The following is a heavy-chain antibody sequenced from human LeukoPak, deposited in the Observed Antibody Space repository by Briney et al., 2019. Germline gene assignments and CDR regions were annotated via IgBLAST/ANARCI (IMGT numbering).Heavy chain of an antibody. CDR1: GFTFSSYG. Sequence: GSLRLSCAASGFTFSSYGMHWVRQAPGKGLEWVAVISYDGSNKYYADSVKGRFTISRDNSKNTLYLQMNSLRAEDTAVYYCAKALYYYDSSGFDYWGQGTLVTVSS. J-gene: IGHJ4*02. CDR3: AKALYYYDSSGFDY. D-gene: IGHD3-22*01. CDR2: ISYDGSNK. V-gene: IGHV3-30*18.